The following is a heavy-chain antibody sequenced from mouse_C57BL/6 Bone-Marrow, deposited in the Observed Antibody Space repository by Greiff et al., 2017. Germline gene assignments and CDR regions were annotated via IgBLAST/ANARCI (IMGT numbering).Heavy chain of an antibody. CDR3: ARWGGYRFAY. CDR1: GFTFSSYT. Sequence: EVQRVESGGGLVKPGGSLKLSCAASGFTFSSYTMSWVRQTPEKRLEWVATISGGGGNTYYPDSVKGRFTISRDNAKNTLYLQMSSLRSEDTALYYCARWGGYRFAYWGQGTLVTVSA. J-gene: IGHJ3*01. V-gene: IGHV5-9*01. D-gene: IGHD2-2*01. CDR2: ISGGGGNT.